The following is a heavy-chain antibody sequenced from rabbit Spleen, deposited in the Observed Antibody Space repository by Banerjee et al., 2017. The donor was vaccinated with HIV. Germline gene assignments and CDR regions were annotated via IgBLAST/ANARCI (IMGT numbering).Heavy chain of an antibody. CDR1: GFSFSSNYY. V-gene: IGHV1S40*01. Sequence: QSLEESGGDLVKPGASLTLTCTASGFSFSSNYYMCWVRQAPGKGLEWIACIDTGSSGYTYYATWATGRFSCSKTSSTTVTLQMTSLTAADTATYFCARDTGSSFSSYGMGLWGQGTLVTVS. J-gene: IGHJ6*01. CDR2: IDTGSSGYT. CDR3: ARDTGSSFSSYGMGL. D-gene: IGHD8-1*01.